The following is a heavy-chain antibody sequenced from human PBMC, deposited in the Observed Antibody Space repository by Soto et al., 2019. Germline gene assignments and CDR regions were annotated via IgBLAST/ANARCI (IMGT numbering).Heavy chain of an antibody. Sequence: GGSLRLSCAASGFTFSSYGMHWVRQAPGKGLEWVAVISYDGSNKYYADSVKGRFTISRDNSKNTLYLQMNSLRAEDTAVYYCAKVPTNWVLWGMDVWGQGTTVTVSS. D-gene: IGHD7-27*01. CDR3: AKVPTNWVLWGMDV. CDR2: ISYDGSNK. CDR1: GFTFSSYG. J-gene: IGHJ6*02. V-gene: IGHV3-30*18.